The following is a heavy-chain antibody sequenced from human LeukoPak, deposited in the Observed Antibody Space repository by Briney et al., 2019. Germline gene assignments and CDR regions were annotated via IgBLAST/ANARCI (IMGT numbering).Heavy chain of an antibody. CDR3: ARNPREDYGGLSLFDY. J-gene: IGHJ4*02. CDR2: INTYNGDT. V-gene: IGHV1-18*01. D-gene: IGHD4-23*01. Sequence: ASVKVSCKASGYIFTSYGISWVRQAPGQGLEWMGWINTYNGDTKYAQKFQGRVTMTTDTSTSTAYMELRSLRSDDTAVYYYARNPREDYGGLSLFDYWGQGTLVTVSS. CDR1: GYIFTSYG.